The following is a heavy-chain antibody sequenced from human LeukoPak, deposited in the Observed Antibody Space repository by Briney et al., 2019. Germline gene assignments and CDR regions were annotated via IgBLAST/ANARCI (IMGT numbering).Heavy chain of an antibody. CDR2: IYYSGST. Sequence: PSETLSLTCTVSGGSISSSSYYWGWIRQPPGKGLEWIGSIYYSGSTYYNPSLKSRVTISVDTSENQFSLKLSSVTAADTAVYYCARSLRLIISWFDPWGQGTLVTVSS. CDR3: ARSLRLIISWFDP. J-gene: IGHJ5*02. D-gene: IGHD3-10*01. V-gene: IGHV4-39*07. CDR1: GGSISSSSYY.